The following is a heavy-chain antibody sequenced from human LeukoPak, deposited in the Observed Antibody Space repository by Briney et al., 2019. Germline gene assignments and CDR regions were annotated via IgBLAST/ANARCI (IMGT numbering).Heavy chain of an antibody. J-gene: IGHJ4*02. CDR2: IIPILGIA. D-gene: IGHD1-26*01. Sequence: SVKVSCKASGGTFSSYAISWVRQAPGQGLEWMGRIIPILGIANYAQKFQGRVTITADKSTSTAYMELSSLRSEDTAVYYCARGRGGSYINDFDYWGQGTLVTVSS. CDR3: ARGRGGSYINDFDY. V-gene: IGHV1-69*04. CDR1: GGTFSSYA.